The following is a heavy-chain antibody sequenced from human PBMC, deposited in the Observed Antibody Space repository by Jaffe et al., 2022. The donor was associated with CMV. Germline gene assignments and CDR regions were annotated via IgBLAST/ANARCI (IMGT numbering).Heavy chain of an antibody. D-gene: IGHD2-2*01. J-gene: IGHJ4*02. CDR3: ARGPCRLISDCSSTSWYD. Sequence: QVQLQQWGAGLLKPSETLSLTCAVYGGSFSGYYWSWIRQPPGKGLEWIGEINHSGSTNYNPSLKSRVTISVDTSKNQFSLKLSSVTAADTAVYYCARGPCRLISDCSSTSWYDWGQGTLVTVSS. V-gene: IGHV4-34*01. CDR2: INHSGST. CDR1: GGSFSGYY.